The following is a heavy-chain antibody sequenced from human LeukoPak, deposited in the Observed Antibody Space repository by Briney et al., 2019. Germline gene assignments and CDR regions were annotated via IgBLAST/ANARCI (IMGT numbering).Heavy chain of an antibody. V-gene: IGHV3-21*01. Sequence: GGSLRLSCAASGFTFSSYSMNWVRQAPGKGLEWVSSISSSSSYIYYADSVKGRFTISRDNAKNSLYLQMNSLRAEDTAVYYCARGGSGSYYNVGVGWGQGTLVTVSS. CDR3: ARGGSGSYYNVGVG. CDR1: GFTFSSYS. D-gene: IGHD3-10*01. CDR2: ISSSSSYI. J-gene: IGHJ4*02.